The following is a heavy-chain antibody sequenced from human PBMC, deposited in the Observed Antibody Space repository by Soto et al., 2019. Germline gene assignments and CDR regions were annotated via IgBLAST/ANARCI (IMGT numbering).Heavy chain of an antibody. CDR3: ARHSKKPGDCDYYYGMDV. Sequence: SETLSLTCTVSGGSMSPYYWSWIRQPPGKGLEWIANIYYRGNTNYNPSFESRVTISIDTSKNQFSLKLNSMTAADTAVYYCARHSKKPGDCDYYYGMDVWGQGTTVTVSS. CDR1: GGSMSPYY. J-gene: IGHJ6*02. V-gene: IGHV4-59*08. D-gene: IGHD2-2*03. CDR2: IYYRGNT.